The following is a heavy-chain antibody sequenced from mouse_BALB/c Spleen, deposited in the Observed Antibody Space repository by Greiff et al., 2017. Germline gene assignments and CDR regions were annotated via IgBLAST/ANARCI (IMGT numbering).Heavy chain of an antibody. CDR3: ARGGNYLHYYAMDY. Sequence: DVKLVESGPGLVKPSQSLSLTCSVTGYSITSGYYWNWIRQFPGNKLEWMGYISYDGSNNYNPSLKNRISITRDTSKNQFFLKLNSVTTEDTATYYCARGGNYLHYYAMDYWGQGTSVTVSS. CDR1: GYSITSGYY. CDR2: ISYDGSN. J-gene: IGHJ4*01. D-gene: IGHD2-1*01. V-gene: IGHV3-6*02.